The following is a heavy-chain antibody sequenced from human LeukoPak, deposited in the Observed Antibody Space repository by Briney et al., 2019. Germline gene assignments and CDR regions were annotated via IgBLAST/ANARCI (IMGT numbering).Heavy chain of an antibody. CDR3: ARSAVGATPYYYYGMDV. V-gene: IGHV4-61*02. J-gene: IGHJ6*02. Sequence: TSQTLSLTCTVSGGSISSGGYYWSWIRQPAGKGLEWIGRIYTSGSTNYNPSLKSRVTISVDTSKNQFSLKLSSVTAADTAVYYCARSAVGATPYYYYGMDVWGQGTTVTVSS. CDR1: GGSISSGGYY. D-gene: IGHD1-26*01. CDR2: IYTSGST.